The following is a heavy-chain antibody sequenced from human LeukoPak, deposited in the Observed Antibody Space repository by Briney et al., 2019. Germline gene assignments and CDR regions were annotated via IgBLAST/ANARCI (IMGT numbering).Heavy chain of an antibody. Sequence: SETLSLTCTVSGGSISSSSYYWGWIREPPGKGLEWIGSIYYSGCTYYSPSLKSRVTISVDTSNNQFSLKLSPVTAAYTAVYYCARQDYDYVWGSYRFWGQGTLVTVSS. D-gene: IGHD3-16*02. CDR2: IYYSGCT. J-gene: IGHJ4*02. V-gene: IGHV4-39*01. CDR1: GGSISSSSYY. CDR3: ARQDYDYVWGSYRF.